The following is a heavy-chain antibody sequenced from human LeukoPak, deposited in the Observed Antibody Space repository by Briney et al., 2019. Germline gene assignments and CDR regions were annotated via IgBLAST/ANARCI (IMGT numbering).Heavy chain of an antibody. CDR1: GGSISSSSYY. J-gene: IGHJ4*02. CDR2: IFYSGGT. CDR3: ARHYSSPDYVRVSDY. V-gene: IGHV4-39*01. Sequence: SETLSLTCTVSGGSISSSSYYWAWIRQPPGKELKWIGSIFYSGGTYYNPSLRGRVTISVDTSQNQFSLRLSSVTAADTAVYYCARHYSSPDYVRVSDYWGPGTLVTVSS. D-gene: IGHD6-13*01.